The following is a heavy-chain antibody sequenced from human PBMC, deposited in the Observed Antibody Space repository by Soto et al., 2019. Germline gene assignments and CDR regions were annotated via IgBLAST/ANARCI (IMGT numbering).Heavy chain of an antibody. D-gene: IGHD2-15*01. CDR2: IIPIFGTP. Sequence: QVQLVQSGAEVKKPGSSVKVSCKASGGTFSSYAISWVRQAPGQGLAWMGGIIPIFGTPNYVQKYQGRVTITADESTRTAYMELSSLRSEDTAVYYCARACGCSGGSCYSGLASIDYWCQGTLVTVSS. J-gene: IGHJ4*02. CDR1: GGTFSSYA. V-gene: IGHV1-69*01. CDR3: ARACGCSGGSCYSGLASIDY.